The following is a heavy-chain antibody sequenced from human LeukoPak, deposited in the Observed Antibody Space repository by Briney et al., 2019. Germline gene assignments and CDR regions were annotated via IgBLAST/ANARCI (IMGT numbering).Heavy chain of an antibody. CDR3: ARGLRTTVIYYYYYYYMDV. CDR2: MNPNSGNT. V-gene: IGHV1-8*02. D-gene: IGHD4-17*01. J-gene: IGHJ6*03. Sequence: GASVKVSCKASGGTFSSYAISWVRQAPGQGLEWMGWMNPNSGNTGYAQKFQGRVTMTRNTSISTAYMELSSLRSEDTAVYYCARGLRTTVIYYYYYYYMDVWGKGTTVTVSS. CDR1: GGTFSSYA.